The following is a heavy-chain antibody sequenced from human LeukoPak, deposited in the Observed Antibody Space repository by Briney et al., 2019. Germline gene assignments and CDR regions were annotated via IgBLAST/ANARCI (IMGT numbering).Heavy chain of an antibody. V-gene: IGHV1-2*02. J-gene: IGHJ4*02. CDR2: INPNSGGT. D-gene: IGHD3-10*01. Sequence: ASVKVSCKASGYTFTSYAMNWVRQAPGQGLEWMGWINPNSGGTNYAQKFQGRVTMTRDTSISTAYMELSRLRSDDTAVYYCARDRYGSGSYPPNYWGQGTLVTVSS. CDR3: ARDRYGSGSYPPNY. CDR1: GYTFTSYA.